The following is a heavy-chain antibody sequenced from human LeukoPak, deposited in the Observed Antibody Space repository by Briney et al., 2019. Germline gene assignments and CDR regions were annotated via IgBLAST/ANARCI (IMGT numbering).Heavy chain of an antibody. V-gene: IGHV3-33*06. CDR2: IWYDRSKK. Sequence: GGSLRLSRAASGFRFSDFGMHWVRQAPGKGLEWVAVIWYDRSKKFYADSVEGRFTISSDNSKNTLFLQMNSLRDEDTAVYYCAKGDNYKPLYFDNWGQGSLVTVTA. J-gene: IGHJ4*02. CDR1: GFRFSDFG. CDR3: AKGDNYKPLYFDN. D-gene: IGHD1-20*01.